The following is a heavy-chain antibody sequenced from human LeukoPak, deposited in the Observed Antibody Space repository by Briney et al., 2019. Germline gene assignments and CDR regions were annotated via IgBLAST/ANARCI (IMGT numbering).Heavy chain of an antibody. V-gene: IGHV4-39*07. J-gene: IGHJ6*03. D-gene: IGHD1-7*01. CDR2: IYYSGST. Sequence: SETLSLTCTVSGGSISSSSYYWGWIRQPPGKGLEWIGSIYYSGSTNYNPSLKSRVTISVDTSKNQFSLKLSSVTAADTAVYYCARVTTGTTGGSYMDVWGKGTTVTVSS. CDR3: ARVTTGTTGGSYMDV. CDR1: GGSISSSSYY.